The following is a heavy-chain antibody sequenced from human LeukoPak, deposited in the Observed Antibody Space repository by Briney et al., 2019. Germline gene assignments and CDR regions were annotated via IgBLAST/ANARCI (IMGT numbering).Heavy chain of an antibody. D-gene: IGHD2-2*01. CDR1: GFTFSIYW. CDR3: ARRRGTSTSHFFDY. V-gene: IGHV3-7*01. CDR2: IKQDGSEK. Sequence: PGGSLRLSCAASGFTFSIYWMSWVRQAPGKGLEWVANIKQDGSEKYYVDSVKGRFTISRDNAKNSLYLQMNSLRAEDTAEYYCARRRGTSTSHFFDYWGQGTLVTVSS. J-gene: IGHJ4*02.